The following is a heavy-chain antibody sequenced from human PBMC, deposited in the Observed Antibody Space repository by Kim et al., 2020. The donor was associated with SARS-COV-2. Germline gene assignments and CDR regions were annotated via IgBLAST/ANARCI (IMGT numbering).Heavy chain of an antibody. Sequence: RGSLRLSCAASGFTFSSYAMSWVRQAPGKGLEWVSAISGSGGSTYYADSVKGRFTISRDNSKNTLYLQMNSLRAEDTAVYYCAKILVYYYDSSGVPFDYWGQGTLVTVSS. CDR2: ISGSGGST. V-gene: IGHV3-23*01. CDR3: AKILVYYYDSSGVPFDY. J-gene: IGHJ4*02. CDR1: GFTFSSYA. D-gene: IGHD3-22*01.